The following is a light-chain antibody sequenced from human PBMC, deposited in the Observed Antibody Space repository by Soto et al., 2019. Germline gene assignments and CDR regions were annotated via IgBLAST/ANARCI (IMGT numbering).Light chain of an antibody. J-gene: IGLJ2*01. V-gene: IGLV1-40*01. Sequence: QSVLTQPPSVSGAPGQWVTISCTGSSSDIGGGNDVHWYQQHPGTAPKLLIYGNSNRPSGVPDRFSGSKSGTSASLAITGLQADDEADYYCQSYDSSRSGVVFGGGTKLTVL. CDR2: GNS. CDR1: SSDIGGGND. CDR3: QSYDSSRSGVV.